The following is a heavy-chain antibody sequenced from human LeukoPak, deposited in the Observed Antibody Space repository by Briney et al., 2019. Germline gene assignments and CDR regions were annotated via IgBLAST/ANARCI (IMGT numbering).Heavy chain of an antibody. Sequence: GGSLRLSCAASGFTFSSYGMHWVRQAPGKGLEWVAFIRYDGSNKYYADSVKGRFTISRDNARNSLYLEMNSLRAEDTAVYYCARIIGISGTYPTDYWGQGTLVTVPS. D-gene: IGHD1-26*01. CDR3: ARIIGISGTYPTDY. CDR2: IRYDGSNK. CDR1: GFTFSSYG. V-gene: IGHV3-30*02. J-gene: IGHJ4*02.